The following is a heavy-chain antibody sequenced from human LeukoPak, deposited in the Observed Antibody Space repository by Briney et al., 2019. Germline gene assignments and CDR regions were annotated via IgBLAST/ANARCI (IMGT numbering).Heavy chain of an antibody. Sequence: GGSLRLSCAASGFNFSSYAMSWVRQAPGKGLEWVSAIVGSGDTTYYTDSVKGRFTISRDNSQNTLYLQMNSLRAEDTAVYYCAKVMSGRYYFDYWGQGTLVTVSS. CDR1: GFNFSSYA. V-gene: IGHV3-23*01. CDR2: IVGSGDTT. D-gene: IGHD1-26*01. CDR3: AKVMSGRYYFDY. J-gene: IGHJ4*02.